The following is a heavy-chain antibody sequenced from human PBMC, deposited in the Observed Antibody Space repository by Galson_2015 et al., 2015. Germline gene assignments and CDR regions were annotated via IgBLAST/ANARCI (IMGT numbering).Heavy chain of an antibody. CDR1: GLTFSTST. D-gene: IGHD2/OR15-2a*01. V-gene: IGHV3-7*01. J-gene: IGHJ4*02. CDR2: IRTDGGVR. Sequence: SLRLSCAVSGLTFSTSTMAWVRQAPGKGLEWVATIRTDGGVRYNADSVRGRFTISRDNSKNSLFLQMDSLPVDDTAVYYCARPRPTSFFDYWGKGTLVTVSS. CDR3: ARPRPTSFFDY.